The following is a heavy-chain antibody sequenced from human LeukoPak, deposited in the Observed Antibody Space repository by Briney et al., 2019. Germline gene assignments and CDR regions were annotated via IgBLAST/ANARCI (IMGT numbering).Heavy chain of an antibody. CDR1: GFTFSSYA. CDR2: ISGSGGST. V-gene: IGHV3-23*01. D-gene: IGHD2-21*02. CDR3: AKELIAVVTPRDGFDS. Sequence: GGSLRLSCAASGFTFSSYAMSWVRQAPGKGLEWVSAISGSGGSTYYADSVKGRFTISRDNSKNTLYLQMNSLRAEDTAVYYCAKELIAVVTPRDGFDSWGHGTLVTVSS. J-gene: IGHJ4*01.